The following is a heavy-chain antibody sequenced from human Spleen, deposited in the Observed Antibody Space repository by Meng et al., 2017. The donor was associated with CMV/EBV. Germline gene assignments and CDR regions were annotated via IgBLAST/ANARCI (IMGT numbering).Heavy chain of an antibody. CDR3: AREYGSGSYYTS. J-gene: IGHJ5*02. CDR2: IYYTGST. V-gene: IGHV4-59*01. D-gene: IGHD3-10*01. Sequence: SETLSLTCTVSSDSISNSCWSWIRQPPGKGLQWIGHIYYTGSTNYNPSLKSRVTISVDTSKNQFSLKLRSVTAADTAVYYCAREYGSGSYYTSWGQGMLVTVSS. CDR1: SDSISNSC.